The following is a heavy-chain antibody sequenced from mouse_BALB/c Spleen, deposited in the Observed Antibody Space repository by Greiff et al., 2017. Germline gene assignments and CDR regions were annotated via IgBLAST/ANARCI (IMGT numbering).Heavy chain of an antibody. CDR3: ASQRIYAMDY. Sequence: EVKLVESGGDLVKPGGSLKLSCAASGFTFSSYGMSWVRQTPDKRLEWVATISSGGSYTYYPDSVKGRFTISRDNAKNTLYLQMSSLKSEDTAMYYCASQRIYAMDYWGQGTSVTVSS. J-gene: IGHJ4*01. CDR2: ISSGGSYT. CDR1: GFTFSSYG. V-gene: IGHV5-6*01.